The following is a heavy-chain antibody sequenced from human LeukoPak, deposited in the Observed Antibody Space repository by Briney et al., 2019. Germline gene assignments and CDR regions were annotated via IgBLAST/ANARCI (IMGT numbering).Heavy chain of an antibody. CDR3: ARSVAVVPAAPSYYYYYYMDV. CDR1: GYTFTSYY. Sequence: GASVKVSCKASGYTFTSYYMHWVRQAPGQGLEWMGIINPSGGSTSYAQKFQGRVTMTRDTSTSTVYMELSSLRSEDTAVYYCARSVAVVPAAPSYYYYYYMDVWGKGTTVTVSS. J-gene: IGHJ6*03. V-gene: IGHV1-46*01. D-gene: IGHD2-2*01. CDR2: INPSGGST.